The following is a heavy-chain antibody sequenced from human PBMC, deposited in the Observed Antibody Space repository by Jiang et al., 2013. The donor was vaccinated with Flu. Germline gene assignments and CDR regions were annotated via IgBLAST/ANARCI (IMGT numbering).Heavy chain of an antibody. V-gene: IGHV3-15*07. J-gene: IGHJ4*02. D-gene: IGHD3/OR15-3a*01. CDR3: TLQGTTWSGLVK. CDR2: IKSKTDGGTT. Sequence: AASGFTFSNAWMNWVRQAPGKGLEWAGRIKSKTDGGTTDYAAPVKGRFTISRDDSKNTLYLQMNSLKTEDTAVYYCTLQGTTWSGLVKWGQGTLVTVSS. CDR1: GFTFSNAW.